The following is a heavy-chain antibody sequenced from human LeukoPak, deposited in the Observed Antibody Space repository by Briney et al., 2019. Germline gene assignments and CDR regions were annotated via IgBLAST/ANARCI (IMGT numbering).Heavy chain of an antibody. CDR1: GFTFSKFP. CDR2: ISASGDVT. J-gene: IGHJ4*02. Sequence: GGSLRLSCAASGFTFSKFPMGWVRQAPGRGLEWVSAISASGDVTFYADSLRGRFTISRDNSKNTLYLQMNSLRAEDTAVYYCAKGFRNLPFDYWGQGILVTVSS. CDR3: AKGFRNLPFDY. D-gene: IGHD1-14*01. V-gene: IGHV3-23*01.